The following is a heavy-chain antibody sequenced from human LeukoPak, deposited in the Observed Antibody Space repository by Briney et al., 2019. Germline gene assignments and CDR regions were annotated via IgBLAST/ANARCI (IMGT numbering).Heavy chain of an antibody. CDR2: INPSSTGT. CDR1: GYKFTDYY. Sequence: ASVKVSCKASGYKFTDYYLHWVRQAPGQGLEWMGLINPSSTGTTYKQRFQGRVTMTRDTSITTAYLELTSLRSDDTAVYYCASGGDYSNYRPWYWGQGTLVTVSA. CDR3: ASGGDYSNYRPWY. D-gene: IGHD4-11*01. V-gene: IGHV1-2*06. J-gene: IGHJ4*02.